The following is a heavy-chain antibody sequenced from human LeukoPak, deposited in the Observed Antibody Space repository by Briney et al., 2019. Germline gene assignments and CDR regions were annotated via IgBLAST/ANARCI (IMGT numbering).Heavy chain of an antibody. Sequence: PGGSLRLSCAASGFTFSDYGMPWVRQAPGKGLEWVAVIANDGRDKKYADSVRGRFTIYRDNSKNTVYLQMNSLRAEDTAVFYCVKDMKIKAAGYYFDYWGQGTLVTVSS. CDR3: VKDMKIKAAGYYFDY. D-gene: IGHD6-13*01. J-gene: IGHJ4*02. CDR2: IANDGRDK. CDR1: GFTFSDYG. V-gene: IGHV3-30*18.